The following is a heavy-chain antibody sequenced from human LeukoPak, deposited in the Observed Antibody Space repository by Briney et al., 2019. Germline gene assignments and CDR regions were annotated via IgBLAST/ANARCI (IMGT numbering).Heavy chain of an antibody. CDR2: ISSSSSYI. V-gene: IGHV3-21*01. D-gene: IGHD4-17*01. CDR3: ARSYGDPNYYGMDI. CDR1: GFTFSSYS. Sequence: TGGSLRLSCAASGFTFSSYSMNWVRQAPGKGLEWVSSISSSSSYIYYADSVKGRFTISRDNAKNSLYLQMDSLRAEDTAVYYCARSYGDPNYYGMDIWGQGTTVTVSS. J-gene: IGHJ6*02.